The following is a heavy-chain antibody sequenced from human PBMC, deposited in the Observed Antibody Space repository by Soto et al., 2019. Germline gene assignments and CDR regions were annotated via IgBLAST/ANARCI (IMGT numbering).Heavy chain of an antibody. J-gene: IGHJ6*02. D-gene: IGHD6-13*01. CDR2: INHSGST. CDR3: ARAEIAAAGPTYYYYGMDV. Sequence: QVQLQQWGAGLLKPSETLSLTCAVYGGSFSGYYWSWIRQPPGKGLEWIGEINHSGSTNYNPSLKRRVTIAVDTSKNQFSLKLSSVTAADTAVYYCARAEIAAAGPTYYYYGMDVWGQGTTVTVSS. V-gene: IGHV4-34*01. CDR1: GGSFSGYY.